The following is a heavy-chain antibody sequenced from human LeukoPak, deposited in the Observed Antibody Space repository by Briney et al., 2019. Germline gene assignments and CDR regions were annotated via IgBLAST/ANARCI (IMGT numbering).Heavy chain of an antibody. CDR3: ARRARDYYGSGSYYNAYFDY. CDR2: IYYSGST. CDR1: GGSISSYY. J-gene: IGHJ4*02. D-gene: IGHD3-10*01. Sequence: SETLSLTCTVSGGSISSYYWSWIRQPPGKGPEWIGYIYYSGSTNYNPSLKSRVTISVDTSKNQFSLKLSSVTAADTAVYYCARRARDYYGSGSYYNAYFDYWGQGTLVTVSS. V-gene: IGHV4-59*01.